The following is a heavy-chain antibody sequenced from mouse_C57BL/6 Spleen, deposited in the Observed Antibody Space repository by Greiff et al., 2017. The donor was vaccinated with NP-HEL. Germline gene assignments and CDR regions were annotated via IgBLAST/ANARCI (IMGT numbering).Heavy chain of an antibody. J-gene: IGHJ2*01. D-gene: IGHD1-1*02. V-gene: IGHV7-3*01. CDR3: ARYRGGDFDY. CDR2: IRNKANGYTT. CDR1: GFTFTDYY. Sequence: EVKLQESGGGLVQPGGSLSLSCAASGFTFTDYYMSWVRQPPGKALEWLGFIRNKANGYTTEYSASVKGRFTISRDNSQSILYLQMNALRAEDSATYYCARYRGGDFDYWGQGTTLTVSS.